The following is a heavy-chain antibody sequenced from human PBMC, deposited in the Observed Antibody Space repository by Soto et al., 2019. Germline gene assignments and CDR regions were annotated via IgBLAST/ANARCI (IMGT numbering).Heavy chain of an antibody. Sequence: SETLSLTCSVSGGSVSSQTHFWSWIRQAPGKGLEWIGYVYYSGITNSNPPLKGRVTISADTSNNQIFLSLTSVTAADTAVYYCAREDMSGTYYFDSWGQGILVTVSS. D-gene: IGHD1-26*01. CDR3: AREDMSGTYYFDS. CDR1: GGSVSSQTHF. V-gene: IGHV4-61*01. J-gene: IGHJ4*02. CDR2: VYYSGIT.